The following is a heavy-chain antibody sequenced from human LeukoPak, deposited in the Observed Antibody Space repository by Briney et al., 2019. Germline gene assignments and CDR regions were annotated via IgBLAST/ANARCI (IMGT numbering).Heavy chain of an antibody. Sequence: PSETLSLTCTVSGGSISSSSYYWSWIRQPPGKGLEWIGEINHSGSTNYNPSLKSRVTISVDTSKNQFSLKLSSVTAADTAVYYCARWGPFGVVITPINWFDPWGQGTLVTVSS. CDR3: ARWGPFGVVITPINWFDP. V-gene: IGHV4-39*07. CDR1: GGSISSSSYY. J-gene: IGHJ5*02. CDR2: INHSGST. D-gene: IGHD3-3*01.